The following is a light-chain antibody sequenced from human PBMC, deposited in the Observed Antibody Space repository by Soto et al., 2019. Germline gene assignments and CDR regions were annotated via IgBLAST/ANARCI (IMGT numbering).Light chain of an antibody. Sequence: QSALTQPASVSGSPGQSITISCTGTTSDFVGYNYVSWYQQHPGKAPKLVIYEVSNRPSGVSNRFSGSKSGNTASLTISGLQAEDEADYYCSSYTSSSTPYVVFGGGTKLTVL. CDR3: SSYTSSSTPYVV. V-gene: IGLV2-14*01. CDR1: TSDFVGYNY. CDR2: EVS. J-gene: IGLJ2*01.